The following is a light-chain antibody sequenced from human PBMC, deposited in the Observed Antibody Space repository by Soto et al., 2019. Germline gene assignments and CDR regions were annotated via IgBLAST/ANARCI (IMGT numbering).Light chain of an antibody. CDR3: QSYDSSLSGYV. V-gene: IGLV2-8*01. J-gene: IGLJ1*01. Sequence: QSALTQPPSASGSPGQSVTISCTGTSSDVGGYNYVSWYQQHPGKAPKLMIYEVSKRPSGVPARFSGSKSGTSASLAIAGLQAEDEGDYYCQSYDSSLSGYVFGTGTKVTVL. CDR1: SSDVGGYNY. CDR2: EVS.